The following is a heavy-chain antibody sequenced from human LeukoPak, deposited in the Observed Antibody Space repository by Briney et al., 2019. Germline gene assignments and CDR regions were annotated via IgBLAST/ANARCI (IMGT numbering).Heavy chain of an antibody. CDR2: INPSGGST. J-gene: IGHJ4*02. CDR1: GYTLTSYY. V-gene: IGHV1-46*01. CDR3: AREYYYDSSGYSPGIPFDY. Sequence: ASVKVSCKASGYTLTSYYMHWVRQAPGQGLEWMGIINPSGGSTSYAQKFQGRVTMTRDTSTSTVYMELSSLRSEDTAVYYCAREYYYDSSGYSPGIPFDYWGQGTLVTVSS. D-gene: IGHD3-22*01.